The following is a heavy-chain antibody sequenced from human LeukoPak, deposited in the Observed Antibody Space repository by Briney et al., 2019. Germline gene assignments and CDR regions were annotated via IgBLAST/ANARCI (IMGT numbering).Heavy chain of an antibody. CDR3: AKDEVDAS. D-gene: IGHD3-9*01. CDR2: IWYDGSKQ. V-gene: IGHV3-33*06. CDR1: GFTFRNFG. Sequence: PGGSLRLSCAASGFTFRNFGMHWVRQAPGKGLEWVAVIWYDGSKQYYADSVKGRFTISRDDSKNTLYLQMDSLRAEDTAVYYCAKDEVDASWGQGTLVTVSS. J-gene: IGHJ1*01.